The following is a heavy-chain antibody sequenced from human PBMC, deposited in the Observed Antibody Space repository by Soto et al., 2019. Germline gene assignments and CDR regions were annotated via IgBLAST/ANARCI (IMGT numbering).Heavy chain of an antibody. D-gene: IGHD3-10*01. CDR2: IVVGSGNT. CDR1: GFTFTSSA. J-gene: IGHJ4*02. V-gene: IGHV1-58*01. Sequence: SVKVSCKASGFTFTSSAVQWVRQARGQRLEWIGWIVVGSGNTNYAQKFQERVTITRDMSTSTAYMELSSLRSEDTAVYYCAAGFGFGELPAPHRLEYWGQGTLVTVSS. CDR3: AAGFGFGELPAPHRLEY.